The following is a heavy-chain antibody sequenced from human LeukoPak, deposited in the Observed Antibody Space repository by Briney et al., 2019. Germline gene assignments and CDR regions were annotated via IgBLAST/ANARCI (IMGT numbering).Heavy chain of an antibody. Sequence: PGGSLRLSCAASGFTFSSYGMHWVRQAPGKGLEWVAFIRYDGSNKYYADSVKGRFTISRDNSKNTLYLQMNSLRAEDTAVYYCAKDLPPLEGVTSSFDYWGQGTLVTVSS. CDR1: GFTFSSYG. V-gene: IGHV3-30*02. D-gene: IGHD5-18*01. J-gene: IGHJ4*02. CDR2: IRYDGSNK. CDR3: AKDLPPLEGVTSSFDY.